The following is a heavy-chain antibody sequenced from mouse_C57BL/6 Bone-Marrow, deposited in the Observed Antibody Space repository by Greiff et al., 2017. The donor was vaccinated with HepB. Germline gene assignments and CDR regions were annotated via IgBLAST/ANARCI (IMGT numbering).Heavy chain of an antibody. CDR3: ARTVAPEGYAMDY. D-gene: IGHD1-1*01. CDR1: GYTFTSYW. Sequence: QVQLQQPGAELVRPGSSVKLSCKASGYTFTSYWMDWVKQRPGQGLEWIGSIYPSDSDTHYNQKFKDKATLTVDKSSSTAYMQLSSMTSEDSAVYYCARTVAPEGYAMDYWGQGTSVTVSS. CDR2: IYPSDSDT. J-gene: IGHJ4*01. V-gene: IGHV1-61*01.